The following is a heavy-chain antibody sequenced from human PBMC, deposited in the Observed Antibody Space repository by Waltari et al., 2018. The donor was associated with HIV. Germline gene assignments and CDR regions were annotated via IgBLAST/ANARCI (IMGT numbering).Heavy chain of an antibody. CDR2: ISWNSGDI. J-gene: IGHJ6*02. D-gene: IGHD3-3*01. Sequence: EVQLVESGGGSVQPGRSLRLSCTASGTTFADYAMHRVRQPPGKGLEWVSGISWNSGDIAYADSVKGRFTISRDNTKNSLFLQMNSVRVEDTALYYCVKDGASTIFGVLNGMDVWGQGTTVTVSS. V-gene: IGHV3-9*01. CDR3: VKDGASTIFGVLNGMDV. CDR1: GTTFADYA.